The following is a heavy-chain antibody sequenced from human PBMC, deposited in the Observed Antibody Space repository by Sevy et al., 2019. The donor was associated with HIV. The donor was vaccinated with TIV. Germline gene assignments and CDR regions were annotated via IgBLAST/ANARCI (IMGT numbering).Heavy chain of an antibody. D-gene: IGHD6-13*01. CDR3: ARDPYVSAAAGRGAFDI. Sequence: GGSLRLSCAASGFTFSSYSMNWVRQAPGKGLEWVSSISSSSSYIYYADSVKGRFTISRDKAKNSLYLQMNSLRAEDTAVYYCARDPYVSAAAGRGAFDIWGQGTMVTVSS. CDR1: GFTFSSYS. CDR2: ISSSSSYI. V-gene: IGHV3-21*01. J-gene: IGHJ3*02.